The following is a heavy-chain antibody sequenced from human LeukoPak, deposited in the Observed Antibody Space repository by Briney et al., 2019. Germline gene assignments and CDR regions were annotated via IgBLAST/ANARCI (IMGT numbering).Heavy chain of an antibody. CDR1: GFTFSTYG. J-gene: IGHJ4*02. Sequence: GGSLRLSCAAPGFTFSTYGMHWVRQAPGKGLEWVAYIRYDGINKHYADSVKGRFTISRDTSKNTLYLEMSSLRGEDMAVYYCAKSHVIASYVGDYWGQGTLVTVSS. CDR3: AKSHVIASYVGDY. V-gene: IGHV3-30*02. D-gene: IGHD2-21*01. CDR2: IRYDGINK.